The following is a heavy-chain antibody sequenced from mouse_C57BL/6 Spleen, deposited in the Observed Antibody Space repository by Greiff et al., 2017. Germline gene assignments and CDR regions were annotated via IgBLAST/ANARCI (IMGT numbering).Heavy chain of an antibody. V-gene: IGHV5-12*01. CDR1: GFTFSDYY. D-gene: IGHD1-1*01. CDR3: ARHPPPYYYGSSYDAMDY. J-gene: IGHJ4*01. CDR2: ISNGGGST. Sequence: EVKLMESGGGLVQPGGSLKLSCAASGFTFSDYYMYWVRQTPEKRLEWVAYISNGGGSTYYPDTVKGRFTISRDNAKNTLYLQMSRLKSEDTAMYYCARHPPPYYYGSSYDAMDYWGQGTSVTVSS.